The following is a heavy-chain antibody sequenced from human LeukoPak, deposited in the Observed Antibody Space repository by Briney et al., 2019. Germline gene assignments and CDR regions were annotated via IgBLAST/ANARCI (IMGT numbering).Heavy chain of an antibody. D-gene: IGHD6-19*01. Sequence: GGSLRLSCAASGFTFSSYWMSWVRQAPGKGLEWVANIKQDGSGKYYVDSVKGRFTISRDNAKNSLYLQMNSLRAEDTAVYYCARGEWLDPLYYYYMDVWGKGTTVTVSS. V-gene: IGHV3-7*01. J-gene: IGHJ6*03. CDR3: ARGEWLDPLYYYYMDV. CDR1: GFTFSSYW. CDR2: IKQDGSGK.